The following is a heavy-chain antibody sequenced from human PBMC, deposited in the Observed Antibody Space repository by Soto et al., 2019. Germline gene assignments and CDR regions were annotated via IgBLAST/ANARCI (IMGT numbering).Heavy chain of an antibody. J-gene: IGHJ6*02. CDR3: ARVPSDYDILTGYYYYYYGMDV. Sequence: SVKVSCKASGGTFSSYAISWVRQAPGQGLEWMGGIIPIFGTANYAQKFQGRVTITADESTSTAYMELSSLRSEDTAVYYCARVPSDYDILTGYYYYYYGMDVWGQGTTVTVYS. D-gene: IGHD3-9*01. CDR2: IIPIFGTA. V-gene: IGHV1-69*13. CDR1: GGTFSSYA.